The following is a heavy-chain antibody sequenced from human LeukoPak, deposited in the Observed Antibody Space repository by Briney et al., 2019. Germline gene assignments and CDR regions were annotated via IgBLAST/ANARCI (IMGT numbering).Heavy chain of an antibody. CDR2: IKSNIHVGET. D-gene: IGHD2-21*02. J-gene: IGHJ6*03. CDR3: GRGLAVVVTNYMDV. Sequence: GGSLRFSCRGSGIAFVENGFTWFRQAPGKGLKGVGLIKSNIHVGETFYAASVAGRFTISSDYSTSTGFVLTERAGIAPTGVYYCGRGLAVVVTNYMDVWGRGTTVTVSS. CDR1: GIAFVENG. V-gene: IGHV3-49*03.